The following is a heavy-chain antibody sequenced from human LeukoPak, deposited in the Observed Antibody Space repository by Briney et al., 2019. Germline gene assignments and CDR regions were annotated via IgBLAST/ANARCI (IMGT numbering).Heavy chain of an antibody. V-gene: IGHV3-33*01. Sequence: GGSLRLSCAASGFSFSSYGIHWVRQAPGKGLECVAVMRNDGNNIYYADSVKGRFTISRDNSKNTLYLQMNSLRVEDTAVYYCAREGSTSLEYFDFWGQGALVTVSS. CDR2: MRNDGNNI. CDR3: AREGSTSLEYFDF. CDR1: GFSFSSYG. J-gene: IGHJ4*02. D-gene: IGHD2-2*01.